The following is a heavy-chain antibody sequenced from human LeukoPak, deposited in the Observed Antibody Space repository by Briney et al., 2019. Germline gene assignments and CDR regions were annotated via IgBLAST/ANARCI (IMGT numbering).Heavy chain of an antibody. CDR2: IKHSGST. V-gene: IGHV4-34*01. CDR3: ARDDDY. Sequence: SETLSLTCAVYGGSFSGHYWSWVRQPPGKGLEWIGEIKHSGSTNYNPSLKSRVTISVDTSKNQFSLKLNSVTAADTAVYYCARDDDYWGQGTLVTVSS. CDR1: GGSFSGHY. J-gene: IGHJ4*02.